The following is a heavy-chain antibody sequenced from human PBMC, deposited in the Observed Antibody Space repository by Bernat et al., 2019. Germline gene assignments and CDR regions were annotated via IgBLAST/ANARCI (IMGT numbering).Heavy chain of an antibody. CDR2: INNDGSAT. D-gene: IGHD2-21*01. J-gene: IGHJ4*02. V-gene: IGHV3-74*01. CDR1: GFRFSDNW. CDR3: ATINFPGY. Sequence: EVQLVESGGSLVQPGGSLRLSCAASGFRFSDNWMHWVRQAPGEGLVWVSRINNDGSATYYADSVAGRFTISRDNAKNTLYLQMNSLRAEDTAIYYCATINFPGYWGQGALVTVSS.